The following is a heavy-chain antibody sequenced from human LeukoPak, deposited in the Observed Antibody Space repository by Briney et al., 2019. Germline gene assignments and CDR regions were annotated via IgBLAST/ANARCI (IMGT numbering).Heavy chain of an antibody. CDR3: ASSDWWGYFDY. CDR2: INSGGTVT. V-gene: IGHV3-74*01. D-gene: IGHD6-19*01. CDR1: GFTFSDFW. J-gene: IGHJ4*02. Sequence: GGSLRLSCAASGFTFSDFWMHWVRQAPGKGLVWVSRINSGGTVTNYADSVKGRLTISRDNAKNTLYLQMNSLRAEDTAVYYCASSDWWGYFDYWGQGTLVTVSS.